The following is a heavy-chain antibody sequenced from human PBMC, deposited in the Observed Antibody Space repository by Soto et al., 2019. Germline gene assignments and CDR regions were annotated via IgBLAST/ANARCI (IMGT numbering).Heavy chain of an antibody. CDR2: IRSNADGGTA. Sequence: EVQLVESGGGLVKPGGSLRLSCAASGFTFSNAWMNWVRQAPGKGLEWVGRIRSNADGGTADYAAPVKGRFTFSRDDSQNTLFLEMNSLKTEDTTVYFFTTSISGLVTGHWGQGTLVTVSS. V-gene: IGHV3-15*07. J-gene: IGHJ4*02. D-gene: IGHD3-3*01. CDR1: GFTFSNAW. CDR3: TTSISGLVTGH.